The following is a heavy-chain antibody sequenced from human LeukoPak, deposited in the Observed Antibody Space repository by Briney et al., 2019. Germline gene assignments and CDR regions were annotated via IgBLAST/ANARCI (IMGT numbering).Heavy chain of an antibody. J-gene: IGHJ2*01. D-gene: IGHD2-21*02. CDR2: ISSSSSYI. V-gene: IGHV3-21*01. CDR1: GFTFSSYS. CDR3: ARDDGVTHALYFDL. Sequence: PGGSLRLSCAASGFTFSSYSMNWVRQAPGKGLEWVSSISSSSSYIYYADSVKGRFTISRDNAKNSLYLQMNSLRAEDTAVYYCARDDGVTHALYFDLWGRGTLVTVSS.